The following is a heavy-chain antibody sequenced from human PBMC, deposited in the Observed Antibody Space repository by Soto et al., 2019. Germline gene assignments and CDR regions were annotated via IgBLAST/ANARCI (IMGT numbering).Heavy chain of an antibody. D-gene: IGHD2-2*02. CDR1: GFTFSDYY. J-gene: IGHJ6*02. V-gene: IGHV3-11*06. Sequence: GSLRLSCAASGFTFSDYYMSWIRQAPGKGLEWISYISGRDTFTQYADSVKGRFTISRDNAKNSLYLQLNSLTAEDTAVYYCARDGGVIIPGAIGGGYGLDVWGQGTTVTVSS. CDR2: ISGRDTFT. CDR3: ARDGGVIIPGAIGGGYGLDV.